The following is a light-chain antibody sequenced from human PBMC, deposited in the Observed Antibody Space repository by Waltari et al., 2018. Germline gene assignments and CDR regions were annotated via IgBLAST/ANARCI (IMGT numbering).Light chain of an antibody. CDR1: SSDVGDYNY. Sequence: SALTQPPSAPGSPGQSVTIPCTGTSSDVGDYNYVSWYQQHPGKAPKLMIYEVSQRPSGVPDRFSGSKSGNTASLTVSGLQAEDEADYYCSSYAGSNNRVFGGGTKLTVL. CDR3: SSYAGSNNRV. CDR2: EVS. J-gene: IGLJ3*02. V-gene: IGLV2-8*01.